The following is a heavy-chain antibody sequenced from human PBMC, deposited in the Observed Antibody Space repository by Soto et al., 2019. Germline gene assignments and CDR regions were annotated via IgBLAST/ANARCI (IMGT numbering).Heavy chain of an antibody. J-gene: IGHJ6*02. D-gene: IGHD2-21*02. Sequence: GGSLRLSCAASGFTFSSYGMYWVRQAPGKGLEWVALIWYDGNDKYYADSVKGRFTISRDNSENTLYLQMTSLRAEDTAVYYCARESYCGGDCYPKRFFYYYSLDVWGQGTSVTVS. CDR2: IWYDGNDK. CDR3: ARESYCGGDCYPKRFFYYYSLDV. V-gene: IGHV3-33*01. CDR1: GFTFSSYG.